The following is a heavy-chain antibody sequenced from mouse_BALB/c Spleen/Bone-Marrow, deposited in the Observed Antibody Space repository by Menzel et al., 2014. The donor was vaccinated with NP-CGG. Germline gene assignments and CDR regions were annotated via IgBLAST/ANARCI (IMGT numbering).Heavy chain of an antibody. J-gene: IGHJ2*01. CDR3: TRGGNWDDFDY. CDR1: GFTFSSFG. CDR2: ISSGSSTI. Sequence: EVQGVESGGGLVQPGGSRKLSCAASGFTFSSFGMHWVRQAPEKGLEWVAYISSGSSTIFYADTVKGRFTVSRDSPKNTLSLQMTSLRSEDTAMYYCTRGGNWDDFDYWGQGTTLTVSS. V-gene: IGHV5-17*02. D-gene: IGHD4-1*01.